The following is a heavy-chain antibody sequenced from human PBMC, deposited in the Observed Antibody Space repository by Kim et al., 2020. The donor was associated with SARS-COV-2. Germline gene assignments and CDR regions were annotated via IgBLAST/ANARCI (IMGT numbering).Heavy chain of an antibody. D-gene: IGHD2-2*01. J-gene: IGHJ4*02. CDR3: AKDLIRGLIVVVPAAGSN. V-gene: IGHV3-23*01. Sequence: KARFTISRDNSKNTLYLQMNSLRAEDTAVYYCAKDLIRGLIVVVPAAGSNWGQGTLVTVSS.